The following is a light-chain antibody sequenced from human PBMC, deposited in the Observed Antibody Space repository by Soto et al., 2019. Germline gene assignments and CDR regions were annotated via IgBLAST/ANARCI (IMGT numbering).Light chain of an antibody. V-gene: IGKV3-20*01. Sequence: GFTKSACSLSLSPGEKATLSWRAIQSISNNYLAWYQQKISPDTRLIIYGASNRATDIPDSFISRASMTDCTLTISNQVNEDDAVYCCQCYGRTGTFGQGTQVEI. CDR3: QCYGRTGT. CDR1: QSISNNY. CDR2: GAS. J-gene: IGKJ1*01.